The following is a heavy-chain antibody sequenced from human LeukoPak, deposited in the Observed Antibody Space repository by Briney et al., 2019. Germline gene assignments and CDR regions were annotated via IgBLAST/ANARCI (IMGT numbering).Heavy chain of an antibody. V-gene: IGHV1-46*01. D-gene: IGHD6-19*01. Sequence: GASVKVSCKASGYTFTSYYMHWVRQAPGQGLEWMGIINPSGGSTSYAQKFQGRVTMNRDMSTSTVYMELSSLRSEDTAVYYCARGRPPSIAVAGTIGWFDPWGQGTLVTVSS. J-gene: IGHJ5*02. CDR2: INPSGGST. CDR3: ARGRPPSIAVAGTIGWFDP. CDR1: GYTFTSYY.